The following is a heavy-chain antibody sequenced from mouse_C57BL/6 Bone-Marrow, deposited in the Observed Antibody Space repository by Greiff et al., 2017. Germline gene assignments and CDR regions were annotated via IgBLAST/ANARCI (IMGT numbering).Heavy chain of an antibody. V-gene: IGHV1-82*01. D-gene: IGHD2-2*01. CDR1: GYAFSSSW. CDR3: AKGYDDYAMDY. J-gene: IGHJ4*01. Sequence: VKLMESGPELVKPGASVKISCKASGYAFSSSWMNWVKQRPGKGLEWIGRIYPGDGDTNYNGKFKGKATLTADKSSSTAYMQLSSLTSEDSAVYFCAKGYDDYAMDYWGQGTSVTVSS. CDR2: IYPGDGDT.